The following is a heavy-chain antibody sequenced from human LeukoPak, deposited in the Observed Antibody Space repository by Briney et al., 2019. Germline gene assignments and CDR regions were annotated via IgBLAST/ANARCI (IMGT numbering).Heavy chain of an antibody. Sequence: GGSLRLSCAASGFPFSNYAMNWVRQAPGKGLEWVSTISGSGDTTYYSDSVKGRLTISRDNSKNTLYLQMNGLRAGDTALYYCAKESQEGSSFDIWGQGTMVTVSS. CDR1: GFPFSNYA. V-gene: IGHV3-23*01. J-gene: IGHJ3*02. CDR3: AKESQEGSSFDI. D-gene: IGHD3-10*01. CDR2: ISGSGDTT.